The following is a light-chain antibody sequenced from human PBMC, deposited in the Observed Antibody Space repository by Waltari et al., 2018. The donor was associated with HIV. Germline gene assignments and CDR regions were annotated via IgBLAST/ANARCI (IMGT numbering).Light chain of an antibody. CDR3: QSFDSSLSAWV. J-gene: IGLJ3*02. Sequence: QSVLTQPPSVSGAPGQRVPISCTGSNSNIGAGYDVHWYEQLPGTVPKLLIYGNSNRPSGIPDRFSGSKSGTSASLAITGLQAEDEADYYCQSFDSSLSAWVFGGGTKLTVL. V-gene: IGLV1-40*01. CDR2: GNS. CDR1: NSNIGAGYD.